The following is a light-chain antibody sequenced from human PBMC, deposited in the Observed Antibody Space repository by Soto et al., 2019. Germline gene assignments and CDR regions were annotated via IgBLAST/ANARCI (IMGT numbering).Light chain of an antibody. V-gene: IGKV1-39*01. CDR2: AAS. CDR3: QQFTNYPRLP. CDR1: QSISSY. J-gene: IGKJ4*01. Sequence: DIQMTQSPSALSASVGDRVTITCRASQSISSYLNWYQQKPGKAPKLLIYAASSLQSGVPSRFSGSGSGTEFTLTISSLQPEDFATYYCQQFTNYPRLPFGGGTKVDIK.